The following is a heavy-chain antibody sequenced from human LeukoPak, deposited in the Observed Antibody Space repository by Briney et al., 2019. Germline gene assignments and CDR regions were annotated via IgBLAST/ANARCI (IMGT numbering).Heavy chain of an antibody. V-gene: IGHV4-34*01. D-gene: IGHD2-21*02. CDR2: INHSGST. J-gene: IGHJ4*02. Sequence: SETLSLTCAVYGGSFSGYYWSWIRQPPGKGLEWIGEINHSGSTNYNPSLESRVTISVDTSKNQFSLKLSSVTAADTAVYNCARLPYCGGDCYDYWGQGTLVTVSS. CDR1: GGSFSGYY. CDR3: ARLPYCGGDCYDY.